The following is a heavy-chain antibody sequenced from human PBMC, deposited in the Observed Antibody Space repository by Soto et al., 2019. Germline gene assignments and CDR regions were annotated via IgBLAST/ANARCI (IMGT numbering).Heavy chain of an antibody. V-gene: IGHV3-23*01. CDR1: GFTFSSYA. Sequence: EEQLLESGGGLIQPGGSLRLACAASGFTFSSYAMTWVRQAPGKGLEWVSSISFSDGGTYYADSVKGRLTISRDNSKNTLFLQMNSLRVEDTAVYYFVKDDRILGRRYVDLWGRGTLVTVSS. J-gene: IGHJ2*01. CDR3: VKDDRILGRRYVDL. D-gene: IGHD2-15*01. CDR2: ISFSDGGT.